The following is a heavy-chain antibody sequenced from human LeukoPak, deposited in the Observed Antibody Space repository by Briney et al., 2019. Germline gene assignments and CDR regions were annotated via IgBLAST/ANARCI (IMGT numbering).Heavy chain of an antibody. CDR2: IYYSGST. CDR1: GGSISSGGYY. CDR3: ARAQRDILTGYTHDLRLYYFDF. J-gene: IGHJ4*02. D-gene: IGHD3-9*01. V-gene: IGHV4-31*03. Sequence: PSQTLSLTCTVSGGSISSGGYYWSWIRQYPGKGLEWIGYIYYSGSTYYNPSLKRRVTISVDTSKNQFSLKLTSVTAADTAVYFCARAQRDILTGYTHDLRLYYFDFWGQGTLVTVSS.